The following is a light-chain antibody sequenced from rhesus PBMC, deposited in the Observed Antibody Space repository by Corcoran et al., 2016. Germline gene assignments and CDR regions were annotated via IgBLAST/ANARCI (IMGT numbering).Light chain of an antibody. Sequence: DIQMTQSPSSLSASVGDRVTITCRASQGITNDLAWYQQEPGETPKLLIYEASSLQSGIPSRFSGSGSGTDFTLTISSLQSEDFATYYCQHYYSPPFTFGPGTKLDIK. J-gene: IGKJ3*01. CDR1: QGITND. V-gene: IGKV1-21*01. CDR3: QHYYSPPFT. CDR2: EAS.